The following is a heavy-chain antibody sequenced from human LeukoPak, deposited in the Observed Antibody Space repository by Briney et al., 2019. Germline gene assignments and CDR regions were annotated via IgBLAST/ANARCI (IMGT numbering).Heavy chain of an antibody. CDR1: GFTFSSYD. Sequence: GGSLRLSCAASGFTFSSYDMHWVRHATGKGLEWVSAIGTAGDTYYPGSVKGRFTISRENAKNSLYLQMNSLRAEDTAVYYCAKGAIAALNAYFDYWGQGTLVTVSS. V-gene: IGHV3-13*01. CDR3: AKGAIAALNAYFDY. CDR2: IGTAGDT. D-gene: IGHD2-15*01. J-gene: IGHJ4*02.